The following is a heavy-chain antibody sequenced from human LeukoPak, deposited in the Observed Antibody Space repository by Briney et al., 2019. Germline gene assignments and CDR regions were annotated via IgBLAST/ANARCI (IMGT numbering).Heavy chain of an antibody. D-gene: IGHD6-13*01. Sequence: ASVKVSCKASGYTFTGYAMNWVRQAPGQGLEWMGWINTNTGNPTYAQGFTGRFVFSLDTSVTTAYLQISSLKTEDTAVYYCARALSIAAAAGGYWGQGTLVTVSS. CDR2: INTNTGNP. CDR3: ARALSIAAAAGGY. CDR1: GYTFTGYA. J-gene: IGHJ4*02. V-gene: IGHV7-4-1*02.